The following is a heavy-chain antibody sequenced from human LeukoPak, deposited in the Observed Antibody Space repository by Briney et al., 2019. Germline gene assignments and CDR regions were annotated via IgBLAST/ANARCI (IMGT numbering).Heavy chain of an antibody. D-gene: IGHD2-21*02. CDR2: INHSGST. V-gene: IGHV4-34*01. CDR1: GGSFSGYY. J-gene: IGHJ5*02. CDR3: ARVLVVATAVKGNWFDP. Sequence: SETLSLTCAVYGGSFSGYYWSWIRQPPGKGLEWIGEINHSGSTNYNPSLKSRVTISVDTSKNQFSLKLSSVTAADTAVYYCARVLVVATAVKGNWFDPWGQGTLVTVSS.